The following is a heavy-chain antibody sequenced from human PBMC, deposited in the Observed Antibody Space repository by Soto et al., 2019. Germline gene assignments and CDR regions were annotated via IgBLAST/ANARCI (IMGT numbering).Heavy chain of an antibody. J-gene: IGHJ3*02. Sequence: SETLSLTCTVSGGSISSSSYYWGWIRQPPGKGLEWIGSIYYSGSTYYNPSLKSRVTISVDTSKNQFSLKLSSVTAADTAVYYCASSGGSSHGAFDIWGQGTMVTVS. D-gene: IGHD2-15*01. CDR1: GGSISSSSYY. V-gene: IGHV4-39*01. CDR2: IYYSGST. CDR3: ASSGGSSHGAFDI.